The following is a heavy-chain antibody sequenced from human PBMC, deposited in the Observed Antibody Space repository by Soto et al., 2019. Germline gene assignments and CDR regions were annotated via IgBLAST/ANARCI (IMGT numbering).Heavy chain of an antibody. CDR1: GGSISSYY. CDR2: IYYSGST. CDR3: ARDLRCSSTSCYEWEYNWFDP. D-gene: IGHD2-2*01. Sequence: SETLSLTCTVSGGSISSYYWSWIRQPPGKGLEWIGYIYYSGSTNYNPSLKSRVTISVDTSKNQFSLKLSSVTAADTAVYYCARDLRCSSTSCYEWEYNWFDPWGQGTLVTVPQ. V-gene: IGHV4-59*01. J-gene: IGHJ5*02.